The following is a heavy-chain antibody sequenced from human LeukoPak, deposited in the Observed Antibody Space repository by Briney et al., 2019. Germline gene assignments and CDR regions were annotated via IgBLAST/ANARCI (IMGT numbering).Heavy chain of an antibody. D-gene: IGHD5-24*01. CDR3: ARDRRDGYNIHFDY. Sequence: PGGSLRLSCAASGFTFSSYAMHWVRQAPGKGLEWVSVIYSGGSTYYADSVKGRFTISRDNSKNTLYLQMNSLRAEDTAVYYCARDRRDGYNIHFDYWGQGTLVTVSS. CDR2: IYSGGST. J-gene: IGHJ4*02. CDR1: GFTFSSYA. V-gene: IGHV3-53*01.